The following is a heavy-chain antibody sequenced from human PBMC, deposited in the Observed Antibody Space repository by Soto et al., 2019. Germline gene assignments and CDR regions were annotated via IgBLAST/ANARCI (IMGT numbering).Heavy chain of an antibody. D-gene: IGHD3-10*01. Sequence: GGSLRLSCAASGFTFSSYAMSWVRQAPGKGLEWVSAISGSGGSTYYADSVKGRFTISRDNSKNTLYLQMNSLRAEDTAVYYCAISKNRLLWFGELFRLLDDWGQGSLVTVSA. V-gene: IGHV3-23*01. CDR3: AISKNRLLWFGELFRLLDD. CDR1: GFTFSSYA. J-gene: IGHJ1*01. CDR2: ISGSGGST.